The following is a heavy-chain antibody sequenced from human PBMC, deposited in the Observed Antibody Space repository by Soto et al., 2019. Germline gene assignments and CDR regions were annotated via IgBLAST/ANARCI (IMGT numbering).Heavy chain of an antibody. Sequence: SLRLSCAASGFTFSSYAMHWVRQAPGKGLEWVAVISYDGSDKYYADSVKGRFTISRDNSKNTLYLQMNSLRAEDTAVYYCARDATVIAYYYGMDVWGQGTTVTVSS. CDR2: ISYDGSDK. CDR3: ARDATVIAYYYGMDV. D-gene: IGHD4-17*01. CDR1: GFTFSSYA. V-gene: IGHV3-30-3*01. J-gene: IGHJ6*02.